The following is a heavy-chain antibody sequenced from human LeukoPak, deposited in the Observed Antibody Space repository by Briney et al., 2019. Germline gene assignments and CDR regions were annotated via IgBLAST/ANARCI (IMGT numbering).Heavy chain of an antibody. Sequence: PGGSLRLSCAASGFTFSSYWMNWVRQAPGKGLEWVANIKPDGSDQYYVDSVKGRFTISRDNAKNSLYLQMNSLRAEDTAVYYCARDQPYQLWFHDAFDIWGQGTMVTVSS. CDR3: ARDQPYQLWFHDAFDI. V-gene: IGHV3-7*01. J-gene: IGHJ3*02. CDR1: GFTFSSYW. CDR2: IKPDGSDQ. D-gene: IGHD5-18*01.